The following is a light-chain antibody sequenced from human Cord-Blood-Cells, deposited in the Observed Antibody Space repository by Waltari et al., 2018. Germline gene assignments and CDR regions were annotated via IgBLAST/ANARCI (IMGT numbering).Light chain of an antibody. CDR1: SSDVGSSNL. Sequence: QSALTQPASVSGSPGQSITLSGTGTSSDVGSSNLVSWYQQHPDKAPKLMIYEGSKRPSGVSNRFSGSKSSNTASLTISGLQAEDEADYYCCSYAGSSTLVFGGGTKLTVL. J-gene: IGLJ2*01. CDR2: EGS. V-gene: IGLV2-23*01. CDR3: CSYAGSSTLV.